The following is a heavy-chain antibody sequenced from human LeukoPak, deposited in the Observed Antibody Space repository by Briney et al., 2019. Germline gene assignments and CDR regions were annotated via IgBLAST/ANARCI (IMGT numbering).Heavy chain of an antibody. CDR3: ARDELSQWLATDYYYYGMDV. D-gene: IGHD6-19*01. Sequence: KPSETLSLTCTVSGGSISSSSYYWGWIRQPPGKGLEWIGSIYYSGSTYYNSSLKGRVTISVDTSKNQFSLKLSSVTAADTAVYYCARDELSQWLATDYYYYGMDVWGQGTTVTVSS. CDR1: GGSISSSSYY. V-gene: IGHV4-39*07. CDR2: IYYSGST. J-gene: IGHJ6*02.